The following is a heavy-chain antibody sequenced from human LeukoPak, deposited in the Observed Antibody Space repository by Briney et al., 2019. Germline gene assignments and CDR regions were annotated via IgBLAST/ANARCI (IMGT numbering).Heavy chain of an antibody. CDR2: IKTTGTPI. Sequence: SGGSLRLSCAASRFTFSDHDMNWVRQAPGKGLEWVSYIKTTGTPIYYSDSVKGRFTISRDNAKNSLYLQMNSLRDEDTAVYFCARDLYDRATDYWGQGTLVTVSS. V-gene: IGHV3-48*02. CDR3: ARDLYDRATDY. J-gene: IGHJ4*02. D-gene: IGHD2-8*01. CDR1: RFTFSDHD.